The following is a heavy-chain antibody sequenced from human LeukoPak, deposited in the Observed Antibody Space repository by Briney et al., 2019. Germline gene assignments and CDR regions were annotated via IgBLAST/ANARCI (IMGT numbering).Heavy chain of an antibody. CDR3: ARGNNGFTVLDS. D-gene: IGHD1/OR15-1a*01. Sequence: SETLSLTCSVSGPSISTGSYYWTWIRQPAGKGLEWLVRISNSGNTFYNPSLKSRVTISLDTSENQFSLKLSSVTAADTAVYYCARGNNGFTVLDSWGQGILVTVSS. J-gene: IGHJ4*02. CDR1: GPSISTGSYY. V-gene: IGHV4-61*02. CDR2: ISNSGNT.